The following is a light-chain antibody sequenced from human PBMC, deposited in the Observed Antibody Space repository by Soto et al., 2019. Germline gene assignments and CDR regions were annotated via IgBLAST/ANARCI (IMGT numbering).Light chain of an antibody. V-gene: IGLV2-23*02. Sequence: QAALTQPASVSGSPGPSITISVAATSSDVGSYNLVSWYQHHPGKAPKLMIYEVSKRPSGVFNRFSGSKSGNTASLTISGLQAEDEADYFCRPYAGSSTLVVVGGGTKLTVL. CDR1: SSDVGSYNL. CDR2: EVS. J-gene: IGLJ2*01. CDR3: RPYAGSSTLVV.